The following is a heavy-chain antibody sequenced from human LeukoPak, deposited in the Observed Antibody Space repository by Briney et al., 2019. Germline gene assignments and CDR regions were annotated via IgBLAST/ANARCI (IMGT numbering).Heavy chain of an antibody. CDR1: GFTFSSYS. J-gene: IGHJ5*02. D-gene: IGHD4-17*01. CDR2: ISSSSSYI. Sequence: PGGSLRLSCAASGFTFSSYSMNWVRQAPGKGLEWVSSISSSSSYIYYADSVKGRFTISRDNAKNSLYLQMNSLRAEDTAVYYCARDRGVDYGDYPRWFDPWGQGTLVTVSS. V-gene: IGHV3-21*01. CDR3: ARDRGVDYGDYPRWFDP.